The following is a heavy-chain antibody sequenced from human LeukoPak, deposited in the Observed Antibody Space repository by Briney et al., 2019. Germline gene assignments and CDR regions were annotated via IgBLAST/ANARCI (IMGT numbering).Heavy chain of an antibody. J-gene: IGHJ6*02. CDR3: AKVLLEIQLWLPHGMDV. CDR1: GFTFSSYA. D-gene: IGHD5-18*01. Sequence: GGSLRLSCAASGFTFSSYAMSWVRQAPGKGLEWVSAISGSGGSTYYADSVKGRFTISRDNSKNTLYLQMNSLRAEDTAVYYCAKVLLEIQLWLPHGMDVWGQGTTVTVSS. CDR2: ISGSGGST. V-gene: IGHV3-23*01.